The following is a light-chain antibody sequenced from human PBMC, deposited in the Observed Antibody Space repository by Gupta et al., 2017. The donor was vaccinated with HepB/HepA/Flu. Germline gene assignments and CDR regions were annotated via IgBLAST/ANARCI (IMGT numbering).Light chain of an antibody. CDR1: QNLNSKS. Sequence: IVLTQSPGTLSLSPGESATLSCRASQNLNSKSLAWYQQKFGQAPRLLIYGASTRATGIPDRFSGSGSGTEFTLSVRRVEPEDFAVYYCHQDVDSIGTFGQGTKVEDK. CDR2: GAS. J-gene: IGKJ1*01. V-gene: IGKV3-20*01. CDR3: HQDVDSIGT.